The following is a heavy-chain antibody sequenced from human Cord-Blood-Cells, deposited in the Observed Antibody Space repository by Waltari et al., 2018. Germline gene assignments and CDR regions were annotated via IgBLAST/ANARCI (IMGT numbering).Heavy chain of an antibody. V-gene: IGHV4-34*01. J-gene: IGHJ5*02. Sequence: QVQLQQWGAGLLTPSETLSLTCAVYGGSFSGYSWSWLRQPPGKWLGWIGEINHSGSTNYNPSLKSRVTISVDTSKNQFSLKLSSVTAADTAVYYCARGKSGSYYWFDPWGQGTLVTVSS. CDR3: ARGKSGSYYWFDP. D-gene: IGHD1-26*01. CDR2: INHSGST. CDR1: GGSFSGYS.